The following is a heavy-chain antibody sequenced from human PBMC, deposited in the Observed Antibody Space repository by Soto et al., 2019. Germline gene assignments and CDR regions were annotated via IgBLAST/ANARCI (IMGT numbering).Heavy chain of an antibody. CDR1: GGTFSSYA. D-gene: IGHD3-10*01. Sequence: QVQLVQSGAEVKKPGSSVKVSCKASGGTFSSYAISWVRQAPGQGLEWMGGIIPIFGTANYAQKFQGRVTITADESTSTAYMELSSLRSEDTAVYYCARDLLGPVLDYNSYYGMDVWGQGTTVTVSS. J-gene: IGHJ6*02. V-gene: IGHV1-69*01. CDR2: IIPIFGTA. CDR3: ARDLLGPVLDYNSYYGMDV.